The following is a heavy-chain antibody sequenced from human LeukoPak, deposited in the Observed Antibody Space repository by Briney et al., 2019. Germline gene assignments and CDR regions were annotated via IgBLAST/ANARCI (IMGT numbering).Heavy chain of an antibody. CDR1: GYTFTGHY. CDR2: INPNTGGT. Sequence: ASVKVSCKASGYTFTGHYIHWVRHAPGQGFEWMGWINPNTGGTDYAQKFQDRIAISTYTSISTAYMELSRLRSDDTALYYCARDLATIDGIAWYYFENWGQGTLVTVS. D-gene: IGHD5-12*01. V-gene: IGHV1-2*02. J-gene: IGHJ4*02. CDR3: ARDLATIDGIAWYYFEN.